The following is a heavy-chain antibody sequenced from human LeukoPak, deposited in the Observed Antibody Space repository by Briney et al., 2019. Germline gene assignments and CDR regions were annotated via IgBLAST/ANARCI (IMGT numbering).Heavy chain of an antibody. CDR3: VRGTDCSATTCYPLSAFDS. V-gene: IGHV3-21*04. CDR1: GFIFSDFG. CDR2: ISSRGHSA. Sequence: GGSLRLSCAASGFIFSDFGMNWVRQVPGKGLEWVAFISSRGHSAFYAESVKGRFTISRDTGKKSLDLQMPSLRVEDTAAYYCVRGTDCSATTCYPLSAFDSWGQGTLVTVSS. J-gene: IGHJ4*02. D-gene: IGHD2-2*01.